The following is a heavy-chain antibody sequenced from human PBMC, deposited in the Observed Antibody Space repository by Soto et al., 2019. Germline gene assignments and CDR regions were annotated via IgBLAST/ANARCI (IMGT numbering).Heavy chain of an antibody. Sequence: GGSLRLSCAASGFTFSSYWMHWVRQGPGKGLVWVSRVNSDESTTSYADPVNGRFTISRDNAKNTLYLQMSSLRVEDTALYYCVCFECGRTAVVTAMEANVYLCQGTLVTVSS. CDR3: VCFECGRTAVVTAMEANVY. J-gene: IGHJ4*02. V-gene: IGHV3-74*01. CDR1: GFTFSSYW. D-gene: IGHD2-21*02. CDR2: VNSDESTT.